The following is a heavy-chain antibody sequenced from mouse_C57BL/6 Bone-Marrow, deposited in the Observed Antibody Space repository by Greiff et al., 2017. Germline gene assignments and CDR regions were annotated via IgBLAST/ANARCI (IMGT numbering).Heavy chain of an antibody. CDR2: IYPGNSDT. J-gene: IGHJ1*03. V-gene: IGHV1-5*01. Sequence: VQLQQSGTVLARPGASVKMSCKTSGYTFTSYWMHWVKQRPGQGLEWIGAIYPGNSDTSYNQKFKGKAKLTAVTSASTAYMELSSLTNEDSAVYYCTRETAQARWYFDVWGTGTTVTVSS. CDR3: TRETAQARWYFDV. CDR1: GYTFTSYW. D-gene: IGHD3-2*02.